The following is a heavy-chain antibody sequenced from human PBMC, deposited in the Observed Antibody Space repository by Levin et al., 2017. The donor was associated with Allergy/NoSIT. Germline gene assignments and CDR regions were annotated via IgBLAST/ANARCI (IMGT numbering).Heavy chain of an antibody. CDR2: ISYDGSNK. CDR3: ARDLDY. Sequence: LSLTCAASGFTFSSNAMHWVRQAPGKGLEWVAVISYDGSNKYYADSVKGRFTISRDNSKNTLYLQMNSLRAEDTAVYYCARDLDYWGQGTLVTVSS. V-gene: IGHV3-30-3*01. CDR1: GFTFSSNA. J-gene: IGHJ4*02.